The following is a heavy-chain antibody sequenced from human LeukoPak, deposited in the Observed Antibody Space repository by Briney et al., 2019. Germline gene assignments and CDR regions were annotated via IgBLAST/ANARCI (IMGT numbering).Heavy chain of an antibody. CDR3: ARVVRVYYYDSSGYYEPGEIDY. D-gene: IGHD3-22*01. V-gene: IGHV1-69*13. J-gene: IGHJ4*02. Sequence: SVKVSCKASGGTFSSYAISWVQQAPGQGLEWMGGIIPIFGTANYAQKFQGRVTITADESTSTAYMELSSLRSEDTAVYYCARVVRVYYYDSSGYYEPGEIDYWGQGTLVTVSS. CDR2: IIPIFGTA. CDR1: GGTFSSYA.